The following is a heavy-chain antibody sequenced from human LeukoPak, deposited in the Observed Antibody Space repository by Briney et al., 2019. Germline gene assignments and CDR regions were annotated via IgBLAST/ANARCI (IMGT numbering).Heavy chain of an antibody. Sequence: SETLSHTCAVYGGSFSGYYWSWIRQPPGKGLEWIGEINHSGSTNYNPSLKSRVTISVDTSKNQFSLKLSSVTAADTAVYYCARLPYVMYSSGWYSDYWGQGTLVTVSS. CDR2: INHSGST. CDR3: ARLPYVMYSSGWYSDY. D-gene: IGHD6-19*01. J-gene: IGHJ4*02. CDR1: GGSFSGYY. V-gene: IGHV4-34*01.